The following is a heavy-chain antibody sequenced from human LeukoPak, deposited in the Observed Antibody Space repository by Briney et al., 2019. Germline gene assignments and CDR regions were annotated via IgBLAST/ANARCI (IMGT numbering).Heavy chain of an antibody. CDR3: AKDKSRGSYFDAFDI. D-gene: IGHD1-26*01. CDR2: IRYDGSNK. Sequence: GGSLRLSCAASGFTFSSYGMHWVRQAPGKGLEWVAFIRYDGSNKYYADSVKARFTISRDNSKNTLYLQMNSLRAEDTAVYYCAKDKSRGSYFDAFDIWGQGTMVTVSS. V-gene: IGHV3-30*02. J-gene: IGHJ3*02. CDR1: GFTFSSYG.